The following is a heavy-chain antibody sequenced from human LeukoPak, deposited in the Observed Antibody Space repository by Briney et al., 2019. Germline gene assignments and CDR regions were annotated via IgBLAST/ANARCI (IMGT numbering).Heavy chain of an antibody. V-gene: IGHV4-61*02. Sequence: SQTLSLTCTVSGGSISSGSYYWSWIRQPAGKGLEWIGRIYTSGSTNYNPSLKSRVTISVDTSKNQFSLKLSSVTAADMAVYYCARVGRTGGFDYWGQGTLVTVSS. D-gene: IGHD4-17*01. CDR1: GGSISSGSYY. CDR2: IYTSGST. CDR3: ARVGRTGGFDY. J-gene: IGHJ4*02.